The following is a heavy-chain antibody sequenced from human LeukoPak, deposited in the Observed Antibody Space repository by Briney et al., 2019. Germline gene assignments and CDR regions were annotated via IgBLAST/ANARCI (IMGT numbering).Heavy chain of an antibody. CDR3: ARVNGGVAALYYYYYMDV. CDR1: GGSISLYY. D-gene: IGHD6-6*01. J-gene: IGHJ6*03. Sequence: MPSETLSLTCTVSGGSISLYYWNWIRQPAGKGLEWIGRIYTSGTTFYNPSLKSRVTISVDTSKSQFSLNLGSVTAADTAVYYCARVNGGVAALYYYYYMDVWGKGTTVTVSS. CDR2: IYTSGTT. V-gene: IGHV4-4*07.